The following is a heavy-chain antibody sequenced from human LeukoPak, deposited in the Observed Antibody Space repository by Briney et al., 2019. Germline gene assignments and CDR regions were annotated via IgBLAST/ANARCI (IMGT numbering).Heavy chain of an antibody. CDR3: AASYYGSGSYRTGPRY. Sequence: GGSLRLSCAASGFTFSFHGMSWVRQAPGKGLEWVSAISGGGDNTYYADSVKGRFTISRDNSKNTLYLQMNSLRAEDTAVYYCAASYYGSGSYRTGPRYWGQGTLVTVSS. D-gene: IGHD3-10*01. CDR2: ISGGGDNT. CDR1: GFTFSFHG. J-gene: IGHJ4*02. V-gene: IGHV3-23*01.